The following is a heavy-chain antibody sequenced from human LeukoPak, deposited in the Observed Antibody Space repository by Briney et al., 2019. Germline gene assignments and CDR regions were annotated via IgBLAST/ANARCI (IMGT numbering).Heavy chain of an antibody. J-gene: IGHJ4*02. CDR2: INHSGST. Sequence: SETLSLTCAVYGGSFSGYYWSWIRQPPGKGLEWIGEINHSGSTNYNPSLKSRVTISVDTSKNQFSLKLSSVTAADTAVYYCARELYDSSGYYDYWGQGTLVTVSS. V-gene: IGHV4-34*01. D-gene: IGHD3-22*01. CDR1: GGSFSGYY. CDR3: ARELYDSSGYYDY.